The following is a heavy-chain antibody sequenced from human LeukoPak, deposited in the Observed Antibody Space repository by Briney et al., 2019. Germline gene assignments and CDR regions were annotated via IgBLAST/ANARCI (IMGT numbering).Heavy chain of an antibody. CDR3: ARDLHCAGGECYYGLMY. CDR1: GFLFNPYA. J-gene: IGHJ4*02. V-gene: IGHV3-30*03. D-gene: IGHD2-8*02. Sequence: GGSVGLLCGASGFLFNPYAMLWAPQARGRGLVWGAVMPFDGSYKHYADAVKGRFTVSRDNSKSTLYEQMNSLRVEDTAVYYCARDLHCAGGECYYGLMYWGQGTLVVVSS. CDR2: MPFDGSYK.